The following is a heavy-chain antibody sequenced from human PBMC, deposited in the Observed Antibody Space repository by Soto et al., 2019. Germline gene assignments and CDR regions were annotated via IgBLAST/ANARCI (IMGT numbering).Heavy chain of an antibody. CDR2: IFYDGYT. D-gene: IGHD2-2*01. CDR1: RYSITGTPYF. Sequence: SDTLSLSRTVSRYSITGTPYFWGWIRQPPGKRLEWIGSIFYDGYTLYTPSLKSRVTISVDTSKNQFSLKLTSVAAADTAIYFCETLHAPVPHHWGQG. J-gene: IGHJ5*02. CDR3: ETLHAPVPHH. V-gene: IGHV4-39*01.